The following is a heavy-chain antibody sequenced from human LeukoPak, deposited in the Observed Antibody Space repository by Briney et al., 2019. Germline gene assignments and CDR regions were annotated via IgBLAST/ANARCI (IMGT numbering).Heavy chain of an antibody. Sequence: GGSLRLSCAASGFTFSSYSMNWVRQAPGKGLEWVSAISGSGGSTYYADSVKGRFTISRDNSKNTLYLQMNSLRAEDTAVYYCAKQGIAAAGTFRNFFDYWGQGTLVTVSS. J-gene: IGHJ4*02. D-gene: IGHD6-13*01. CDR3: AKQGIAAAGTFRNFFDY. CDR2: ISGSGGST. CDR1: GFTFSSYS. V-gene: IGHV3-23*01.